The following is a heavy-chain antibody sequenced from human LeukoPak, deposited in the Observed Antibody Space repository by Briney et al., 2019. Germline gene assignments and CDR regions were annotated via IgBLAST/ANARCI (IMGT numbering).Heavy chain of an antibody. Sequence: PGGSLRLSCVASGFAFSGYAMSWVRQAPGKGLEWVAFIRYDGSNKYYADSVKGRFTISRDNSKNTLYLQMNSLRAEDTAVYYCAKDKGWELQYLDYWGQGTLVTVSS. CDR3: AKDKGWELQYLDY. V-gene: IGHV3-30*02. CDR2: IRYDGSNK. D-gene: IGHD1-26*01. CDR1: GFAFSGYA. J-gene: IGHJ4*02.